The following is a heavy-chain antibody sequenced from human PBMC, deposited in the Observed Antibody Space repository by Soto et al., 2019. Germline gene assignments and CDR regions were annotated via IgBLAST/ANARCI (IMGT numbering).Heavy chain of an antibody. Sequence: ASVKVSCKASGYIFTGYYIHWVRQAPEQGLEWMGWINPNSGTNYAQNFQGRVIMTRDTSISTAYMELSGLRFDDTAVYYCATRHTSGRDAFHIWGQGTMVTVSS. CDR2: INPNSGT. CDR3: ATRHTSGRDAFHI. D-gene: IGHD6-25*01. J-gene: IGHJ3*02. CDR1: GYIFTGYY. V-gene: IGHV1-2*02.